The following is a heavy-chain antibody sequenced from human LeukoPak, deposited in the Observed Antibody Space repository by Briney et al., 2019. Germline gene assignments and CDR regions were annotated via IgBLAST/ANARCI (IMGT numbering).Heavy chain of an antibody. V-gene: IGHV3-7*01. J-gene: IGHJ4*02. CDR2: IKQDGSEK. D-gene: IGHD3-22*01. CDR3: ARGDTVVISVPLFDY. CDR1: GFTFSSYW. Sequence: PGGSLRLSCAASGFTFSSYWMSWVRQAPGKGLEWVANIKQDGSEKYYVDSVKGRFTISRDNAKNSLYLQMNSLRAEDTAVYYCARGDTVVISVPLFDYWGQGTLVTVSS.